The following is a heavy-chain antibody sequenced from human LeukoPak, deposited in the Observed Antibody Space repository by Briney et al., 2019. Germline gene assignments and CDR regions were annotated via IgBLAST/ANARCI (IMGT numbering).Heavy chain of an antibody. CDR1: GFTFSSHG. Sequence: PGGSLRLSCAASGFTFSSHGMNWVRPAPGKGLEWVSGISPSGGITYYTDSVKGRFTISRDNSKSTVSLQMNSLRGDDTAVYYCAKDDAWGRYKDWGQGTLVTVSS. D-gene: IGHD3-16*01. CDR3: AKDDAWGRYKD. J-gene: IGHJ1*01. V-gene: IGHV3-23*01. CDR2: ISPSGGIT.